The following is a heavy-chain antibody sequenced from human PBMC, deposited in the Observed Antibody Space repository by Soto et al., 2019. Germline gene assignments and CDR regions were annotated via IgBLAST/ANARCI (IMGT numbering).Heavy chain of an antibody. CDR2: IYYSGST. D-gene: IGHD6-13*01. J-gene: IGHJ4*02. V-gene: IGHV4-31*02. CDR3: ERLYSSSWYYFDY. CDR1: GGSISSGGYY. Sequence: SETLSLPWTVSGGSISSGGYYWSLIRQHPGKGLEWIGYIYYSGSTYYNPSLKSRVTISVDTSKNQFSLKLSSVTAADTAVSYCERLYSSSWYYFDYWGQGTLVTVSS.